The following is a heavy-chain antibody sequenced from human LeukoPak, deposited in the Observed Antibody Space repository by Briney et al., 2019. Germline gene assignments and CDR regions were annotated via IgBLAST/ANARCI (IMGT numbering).Heavy chain of an antibody. CDR1: GFTFSNYG. Sequence: GRSLRLSCAASGFTFSNYGMHWVRQAPGEGLEWVAVIWYDGSNKHYADSVKGRFTISRDNSDNTLYLQMNSLRAEDTAVYYCARGNGASTGVFDFWGQGTLVTVSS. D-gene: IGHD2-8*01. CDR2: IWYDGSNK. CDR3: ARGNGASTGVFDF. V-gene: IGHV3-33*01. J-gene: IGHJ4*02.